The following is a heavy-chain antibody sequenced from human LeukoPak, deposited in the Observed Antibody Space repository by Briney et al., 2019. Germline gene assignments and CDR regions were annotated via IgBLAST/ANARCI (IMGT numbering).Heavy chain of an antibody. CDR2: ISYDGSNK. V-gene: IGHV3-30-3*01. D-gene: IGHD5-18*01. CDR3: ATRGYSYGYGWFDP. Sequence: GGSLRLSCAASGFTFSYYAMHWVRQAPGKGLEWVAVISYDGSNKYYADSVKGRFTISRDNSKNTLYLQMNSLRAEDTAVYYCATRGYSYGYGWFDPWGQGTLVTVSS. CDR1: GFTFSYYA. J-gene: IGHJ5*02.